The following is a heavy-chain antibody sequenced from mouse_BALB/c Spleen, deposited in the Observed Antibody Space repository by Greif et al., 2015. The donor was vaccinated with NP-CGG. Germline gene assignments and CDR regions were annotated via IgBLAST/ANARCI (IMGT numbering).Heavy chain of an antibody. J-gene: IGHJ3*01. CDR1: GYTFTSYW. V-gene: IGHV1S41*01. CDR3: TRWGFAY. Sequence: DLVKPGASVKLSCKASGYTFTSYWINWIKQRPGQGLEWIGRIAPGSGSTYYNEMFKGKATLTVDTSSSTAYIQLSSLSSEDSAVYFCTRWGFAYWGQGTLVTVSA. CDR2: IAPGSGST.